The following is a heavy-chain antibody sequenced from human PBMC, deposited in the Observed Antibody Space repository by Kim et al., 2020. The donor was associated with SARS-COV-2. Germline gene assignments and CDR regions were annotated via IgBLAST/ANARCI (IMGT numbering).Heavy chain of an antibody. CDR1: GFTFSSYW. CDR2: IKQDGSEK. D-gene: IGHD6-13*01. J-gene: IGHJ4*02. CDR3: ARPAAAGPGHFDY. V-gene: IGHV3-7*01. Sequence: GGSLRLSCAASGFTFSSYWMSWVRQAPGKGLEWVANIKQDGSEKYYVDSVKGRFTISRDNAKNSLYLQMNSLRAEDTAVYYCARPAAAGPGHFDYWGQGTLVTVSS.